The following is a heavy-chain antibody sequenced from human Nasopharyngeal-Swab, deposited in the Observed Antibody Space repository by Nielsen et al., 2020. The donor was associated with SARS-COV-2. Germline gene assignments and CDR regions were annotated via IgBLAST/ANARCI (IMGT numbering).Heavy chain of an antibody. Sequence: ASVKVSCRASGYTFTNYGITWLRQAPGQGLEWMAWIRTYNGDTRYAQNFQGRVTVTTDTSTTTAYMEVRSLRSDDTAVYYCARVPVYSGTYYAFDIWGQGTMVTVSS. CDR3: ARVPVYSGTYYAFDI. CDR2: IRTYNGDT. D-gene: IGHD1-26*01. CDR1: GYTFTNYG. V-gene: IGHV1-18*01. J-gene: IGHJ3*02.